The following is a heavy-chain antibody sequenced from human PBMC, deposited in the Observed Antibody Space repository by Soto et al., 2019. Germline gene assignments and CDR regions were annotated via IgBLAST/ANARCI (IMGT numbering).Heavy chain of an antibody. CDR2: IIPIFGTA. J-gene: IGHJ2*01. CDR3: SRDGYSYDSSGYRRYLDL. Sequence: HVQLVQSGAEVKKPGSSVKVYCKASGGTLIIYAISWVRQAPGQGLDWMGGIIPIFGTANYAQKFQGRVTITAEESKRTAYMERSSLRSEDTAVYYWSRDGYSYDSSGYRRYLDLWGRGTLVTVSS. V-gene: IGHV1-69*01. D-gene: IGHD3-22*01. CDR1: GGTLIIYA.